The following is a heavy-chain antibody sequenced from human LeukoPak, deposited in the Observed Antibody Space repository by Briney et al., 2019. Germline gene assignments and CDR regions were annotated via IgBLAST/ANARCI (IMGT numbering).Heavy chain of an antibody. Sequence: GGSLRLSCAVSGVYWMSWVRQAPGKGLEWVANINQDGSVIYYVDSVKGRFTISRDNAKNSLYLQMNSLRAEDMGVYYCATSSGAPGNMWGQGTLVTVSS. D-gene: IGHD2-8*02. J-gene: IGHJ4*02. CDR2: INQDGSVI. CDR3: ATSSGAPGNM. V-gene: IGHV3-7*01. CDR1: GVYW.